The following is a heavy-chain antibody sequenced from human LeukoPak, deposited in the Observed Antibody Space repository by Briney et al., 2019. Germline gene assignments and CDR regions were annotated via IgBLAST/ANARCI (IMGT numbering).Heavy chain of an antibody. V-gene: IGHV1-69*13. J-gene: IGHJ3*02. CDR2: IIPIFGTA. D-gene: IGHD6-19*01. CDR3: ARILEKVGWIYDAFDI. CDR1: GGTFSSYA. Sequence: ASVKVSCKASGGTFSSYAISWVRQAPGQGLEWMGGIIPIFGTANYAQKFQGRVTITADESTSTAYMELSSLRSEDTAVYYCARILEKVGWIYDAFDIWGQGTMVTVSS.